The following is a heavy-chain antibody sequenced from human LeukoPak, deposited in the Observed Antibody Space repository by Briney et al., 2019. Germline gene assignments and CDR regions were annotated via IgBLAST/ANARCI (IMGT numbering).Heavy chain of an antibody. D-gene: IGHD3-9*01. J-gene: IGHJ4*02. CDR3: ATDIRAVGDSRYFDY. CDR2: IQQDGTEK. V-gene: IGHV3-7*03. CDR1: GFTFTTYW. Sequence: GGSLRLSCAASGFTFTTYWMSWVRQAPGKGLEWVANIQQDGTEKYYVDSVKGRFTISRDNARNSLYLQMNSLTIEDTAIYYCATDIRAVGDSRYFDYWGQGTLVTVSS.